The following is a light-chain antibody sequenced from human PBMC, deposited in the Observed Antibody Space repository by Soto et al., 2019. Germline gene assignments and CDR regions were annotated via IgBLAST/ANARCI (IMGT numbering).Light chain of an antibody. J-gene: IGLJ2*01. Sequence: QSVLTQPASVSGSPGQSITISCTGTSSDVGSYNLVSWYQQHPGKAPKLMIYEVSKRPSGVSNRFSGSKSGNTASLTISGLQGEDEADYYCCSYAGSGGGGVFGGGTKLTVL. CDR1: SSDVGSYNL. CDR3: CSYAGSGGGGV. V-gene: IGLV2-23*02. CDR2: EVS.